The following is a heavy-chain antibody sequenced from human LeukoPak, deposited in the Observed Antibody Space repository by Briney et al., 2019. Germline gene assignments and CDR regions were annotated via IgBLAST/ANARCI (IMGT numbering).Heavy chain of an antibody. V-gene: IGHV3-66*01. CDR2: IYSGGST. Sequence: GGSLRLSCAASGFTVSSNYMSWVRQAPAPGQEWVSVIYSGGSTYYADSVKGRFTISRDNSKNTLYLQMNSLRAEDTAVYYCAKALTPLMVRGVNLDYWGQGTLVTVSS. D-gene: IGHD3-10*01. CDR3: AKALTPLMVRGVNLDY. J-gene: IGHJ4*02. CDR1: GFTVSSNY.